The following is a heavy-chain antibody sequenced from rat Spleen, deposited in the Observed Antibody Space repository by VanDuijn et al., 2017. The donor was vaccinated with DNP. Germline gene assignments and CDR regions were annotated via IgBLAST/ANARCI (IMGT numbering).Heavy chain of an antibody. Sequence: EVQLVESGGGLVQPGRSLKLSCAASGFSFSDYNMAWVRQAPQRGLEWVATITYDGSSSSYRDSVTGRFTISRDNAKDTLYLQWDSLRSDDTATYYCVRDSSSAYWGQGTLVTVSS. V-gene: IGHV5-7*01. D-gene: IGHD1-2*01. J-gene: IGHJ3*01. CDR3: VRDSSSAY. CDR1: GFSFSDYN. CDR2: ITYDGSSS.